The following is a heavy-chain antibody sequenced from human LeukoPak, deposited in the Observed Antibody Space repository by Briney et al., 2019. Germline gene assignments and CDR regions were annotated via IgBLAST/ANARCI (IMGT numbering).Heavy chain of an antibody. CDR1: GGTFSSYA. Sequence: ASVKVSCKASGGTFSSYAISWVRQAPGQGLEWMGGIIPIFGTANYAQKFQGRVTITADESTSTAYMELSSLRSEDTAVYYCARESSCSSASCQQDYWGQGTLVTVSS. V-gene: IGHV1-69*13. D-gene: IGHD2-2*01. CDR3: ARESSCSSASCQQDY. CDR2: IIPIFGTA. J-gene: IGHJ4*02.